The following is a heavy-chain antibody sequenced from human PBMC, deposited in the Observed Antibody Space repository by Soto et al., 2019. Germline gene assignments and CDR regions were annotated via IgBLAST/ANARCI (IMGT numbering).Heavy chain of an antibody. V-gene: IGHV3-15*07. Sequence: GGSLRLSCAANGFTFSNAWMSWVRQAPGKGLEWVGRIKSKTVGGTTDYAAPVKGRFTISRDDSKNTLYLQMNSLKTEDTAVYYCTTQYIYGFDYWGQGTLVTVSS. D-gene: IGHD1-1*01. CDR1: GFTFSNAW. J-gene: IGHJ4*02. CDR2: IKSKTVGGTT. CDR3: TTQYIYGFDY.